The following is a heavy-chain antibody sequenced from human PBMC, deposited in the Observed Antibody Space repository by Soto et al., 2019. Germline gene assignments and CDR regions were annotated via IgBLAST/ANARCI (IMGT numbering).Heavy chain of an antibody. D-gene: IGHD3-3*01. J-gene: IGHJ4*02. CDR3: AREPSWSGYFEF. V-gene: IGHV4-59*01. CDR1: GGSISSYF. Sequence: PSETLSLTCTVSGGSISSYFWTWIRQPPGKALEWVGFIYYNGSTQYNPSLKSRVAMSVDTSKNQFSLKLNSVTAADTAVYYCAREPSWSGYFEFWGQGALVTVSS. CDR2: IYYNGST.